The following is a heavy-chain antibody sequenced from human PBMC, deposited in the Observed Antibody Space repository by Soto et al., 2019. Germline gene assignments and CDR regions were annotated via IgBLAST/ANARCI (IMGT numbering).Heavy chain of an antibody. D-gene: IGHD3-3*01. Sequence: SETLSLTCTVSGGSISSYYWSWIRQPPGKGLEWIGYIYYSGSTNYNPSLKSRVTISVDTSKNQFSLKLSSVTAADTAVYYCARAVEIFGGPDAFDICGQGTMVTVSS. CDR3: ARAVEIFGGPDAFDI. CDR1: GGSISSYY. CDR2: IYYSGST. V-gene: IGHV4-59*01. J-gene: IGHJ3*02.